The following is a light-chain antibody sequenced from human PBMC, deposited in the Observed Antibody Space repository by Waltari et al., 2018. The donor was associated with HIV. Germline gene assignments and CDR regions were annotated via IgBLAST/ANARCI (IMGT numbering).Light chain of an antibody. V-gene: IGKV2-28*01. CDR3: MQRLQTPQVT. J-gene: IGKJ4*01. CDR2: VGS. Sequence: DVVMTQSPLSLRVTPGEPASISCRSSQSLLSRNGNNYLDWYLQKPGQSPQLLIYVGSNRASGVPDRFSGSGSGTDFTLDISRVEAEDVGVYYCMQRLQTPQVTFGGGTKVEIK. CDR1: QSLLSRNGNNY.